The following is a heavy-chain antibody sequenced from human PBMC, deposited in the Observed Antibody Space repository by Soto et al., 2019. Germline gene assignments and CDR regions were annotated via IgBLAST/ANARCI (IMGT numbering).Heavy chain of an antibody. Sequence: PGGSLRLSCVASGFTFTNYGMSWVRQAPGKGPEWVSGFSGSTGTTYHADSVKGRFTISRDNSKNTVYLEMNSLRAEDTAEYHCAKDYGDKSVSFYYGMDVWGPGTTVTVS. J-gene: IGHJ6*02. CDR2: FSGSTGTT. CDR1: GFTFTNYG. D-gene: IGHD3-10*01. CDR3: AKDYGDKSVSFYYGMDV. V-gene: IGHV3-23*01.